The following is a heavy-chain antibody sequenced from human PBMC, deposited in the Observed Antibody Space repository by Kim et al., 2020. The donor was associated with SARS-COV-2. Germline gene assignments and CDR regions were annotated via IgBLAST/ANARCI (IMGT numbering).Heavy chain of an antibody. CDR1: GYTFTSYA. CDR3: ARSPRDIVVATILGIFDY. Sequence: ASVKVSCKASGYTFTSYAMNWVRQAPGQGLEWMGWINTNTGNPTYAQGFTGRFVFSLDTSVSTAYLQISSLKAEDTAVYYCARSPRDIVVATILGIFDYWGQGTLVTVSS. V-gene: IGHV7-4-1*02. D-gene: IGHD2-2*01. J-gene: IGHJ4*02. CDR2: INTNTGNP.